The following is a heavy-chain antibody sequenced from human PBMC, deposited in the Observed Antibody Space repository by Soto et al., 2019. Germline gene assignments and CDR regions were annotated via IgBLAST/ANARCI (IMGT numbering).Heavy chain of an antibody. D-gene: IGHD3-22*01. CDR3: ARDDPYYYDSSGPVH. J-gene: IGHJ4*02. Sequence: GASVKVSCKVSGYTLTELSMHWVRQAPGKGLEWMGGFDPEDGETIYAQKFQGRVTITADKSTSTAYMELSSLRSEDTAVYYCARDDPYYYDSSGPVHWGQGTLVTVSS. CDR2: FDPEDGET. V-gene: IGHV1-24*01. CDR1: GYTLTELS.